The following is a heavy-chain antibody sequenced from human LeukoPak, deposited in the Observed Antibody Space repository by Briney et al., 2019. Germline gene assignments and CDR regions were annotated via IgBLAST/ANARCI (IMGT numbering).Heavy chain of an antibody. CDR2: ISDSGGST. V-gene: IGHV3-23*01. J-gene: IGHJ5*02. CDR1: GFTFSSNA. Sequence: GGSLRLSCAASGFTFSSNAMTWVRQAPGKGLEWVSGISDSGGSTYYADSVKGRFSISRDNSKDTLYLQMNSLRAEDTAVYYCAKGGFGEFGLNWFDPWGQGTLVTVSS. D-gene: IGHD3-10*01. CDR3: AKGGFGEFGLNWFDP.